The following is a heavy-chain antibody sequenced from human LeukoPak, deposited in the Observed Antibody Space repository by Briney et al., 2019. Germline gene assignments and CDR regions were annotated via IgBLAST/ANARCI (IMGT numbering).Heavy chain of an antibody. V-gene: IGHV3-48*04. D-gene: IGHD2-15*01. CDR2: ISSSGSTI. CDR1: GFTFSSYS. CDR3: ARVGYCSGGSCYELYFDY. Sequence: GGSLRLSCAASGFTFSSYSMNWVRQAPGKGLEWVSYISSSGSTIYYADSVKGRFTISRDNAKNSLYLQMNSLRAEDTAVYYCARVGYCSGGSCYELYFDYWGQGTLVTVSS. J-gene: IGHJ4*02.